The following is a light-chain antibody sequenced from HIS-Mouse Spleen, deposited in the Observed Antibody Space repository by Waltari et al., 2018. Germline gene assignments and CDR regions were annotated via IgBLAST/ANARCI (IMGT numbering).Light chain of an antibody. Sequence: QSVLTQPPSVSGAPGQRVTISCTGSSSNLGPGYDVHLYQQLPGTAPKLLIYGNSNRPSGVPDRFSGSKSGTSASLAITGLQAEDEADYYCQSYDSSLSAHYVFGTGTKVTVL. V-gene: IGLV1-40*01. CDR2: GNS. J-gene: IGLJ1*01. CDR1: SSNLGPGYD. CDR3: QSYDSSLSAHYV.